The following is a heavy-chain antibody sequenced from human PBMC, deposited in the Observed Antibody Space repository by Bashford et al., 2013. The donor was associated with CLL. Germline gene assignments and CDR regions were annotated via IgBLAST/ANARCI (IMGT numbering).Heavy chain of an antibody. J-gene: IGHJ4*02. V-gene: IGHV4-34*01. CDR2: INHSGST. Sequence: SETLSLTCAVFGGSFSGYYWSWIRHAPTGRGVEWIGEINHSGSTNYNPSLKSRVTISVDTSKHQFSLKLNSVTAADTAVYYCARGPVGDSSNWYLNYWGQGTLVTVSS. CDR3: ARGPVGDSSNWYLNY. CDR1: GGSFSGYY. D-gene: IGHD4-11*01.